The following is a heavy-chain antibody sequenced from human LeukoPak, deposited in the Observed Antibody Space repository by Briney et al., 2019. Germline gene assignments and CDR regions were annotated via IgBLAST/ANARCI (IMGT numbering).Heavy chain of an antibody. CDR2: IYYSGST. D-gene: IGHD6-19*01. CDR3: ARPKSRSSGWFSNDAFDI. CDR1: GCSISSSSYY. V-gene: IGHV4-39*01. J-gene: IGHJ3*02. Sequence: SETLSLTCTVSGCSISSSSYYWGWIPQPPGKGLEWIRSIYYSGSTYYNPSLKSRVTISVDTSKNQFSLKLSSVTAADTAVYYCARPKSRSSGWFSNDAFDIWGQGTMVTVSS.